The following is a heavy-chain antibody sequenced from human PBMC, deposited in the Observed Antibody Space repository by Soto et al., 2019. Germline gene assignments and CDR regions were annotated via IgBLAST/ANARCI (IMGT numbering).Heavy chain of an antibody. CDR1: GGAINSYY. Sequence: PSETLSLTCTASGGAINSYYWTWIRQPAGKGLEWIGRIYSSGSTKYNPSLQSRVTMPLDTSKNQFSLRLTSVTAADTAVYYCARGQRFSDWFDPWGQGTLVTVSS. V-gene: IGHV4-4*07. D-gene: IGHD3-3*01. J-gene: IGHJ5*02. CDR2: IYSSGST. CDR3: ARGQRFSDWFDP.